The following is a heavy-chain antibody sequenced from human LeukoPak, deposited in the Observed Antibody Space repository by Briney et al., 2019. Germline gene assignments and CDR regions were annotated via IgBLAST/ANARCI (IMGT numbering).Heavy chain of an antibody. CDR3: VRDQHYSNYD. CDR1: GFTFSDSW. CDR2: IKRDGGEK. J-gene: IGHJ4*02. D-gene: IGHD4-11*01. V-gene: IGHV3-7*03. Sequence: PGGSLRLSCAASGFTFSDSWMIWVRQAPGKGLEWVASIKRDGGEKYYVDSVKGRFIISRDNAKNALYLQMNSLRAEDTAMYYCVRDQHYSNYDWGQGTLVTVSS.